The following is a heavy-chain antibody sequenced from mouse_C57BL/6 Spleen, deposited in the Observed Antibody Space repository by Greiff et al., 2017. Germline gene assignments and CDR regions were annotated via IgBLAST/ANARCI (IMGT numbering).Heavy chain of an antibody. CDR1: GYTFTSYG. D-gene: IGHD1-1*01. Sequence: VQLQQSGAELVRPGSSVKMSCKTSGYTFTSYGINWVKQRPGQGLEWIGYIYIGNGYTEYTEKFKGKATLTSDTSSSTAYMQLSSLTSVDSAIYFCARGPFYYGSSYDYFGYRGQGTTLTVSS. J-gene: IGHJ2*01. CDR3: ARGPFYYGSSYDYFGY. V-gene: IGHV1-58*01. CDR2: IYIGNGYT.